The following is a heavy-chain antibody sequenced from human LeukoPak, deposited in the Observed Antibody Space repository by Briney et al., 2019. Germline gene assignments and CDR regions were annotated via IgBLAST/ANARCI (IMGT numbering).Heavy chain of an antibody. CDR3: ARGPPSYCGGDCSWYFDL. V-gene: IGHV1-69*04. CDR2: IIPTLGIA. Sequence: GGSVKVSCKASGGTFSSYAISWVRQAPGQGLEWMGRIIPTLGIANYAQKFQGRVTITADKSTSTAYMELSSLRSEDTAVYYCARGPPSYCGGDCSWYFDLWGRGTLVTVSS. CDR1: GGTFSSYA. J-gene: IGHJ2*01. D-gene: IGHD2-21*02.